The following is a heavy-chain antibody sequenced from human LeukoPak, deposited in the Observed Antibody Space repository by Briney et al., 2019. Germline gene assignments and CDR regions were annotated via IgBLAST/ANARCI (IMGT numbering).Heavy chain of an antibody. J-gene: IGHJ4*02. CDR2: IKSKTDGGTT. D-gene: IGHD2-15*01. CDR3: TTDIVVVAATQND. V-gene: IGHV3-15*01. Sequence: GGSLRLSCAASGFTFSSYAMSWVRQAPGKGLEWVGRIKSKTDGGTTDYAAPVKGRFTISRDDSKNTLYLQMNSLKTEDTAVYYCTTDIVVVAATQNDWGQGTLVTVSS. CDR1: GFTFSSYA.